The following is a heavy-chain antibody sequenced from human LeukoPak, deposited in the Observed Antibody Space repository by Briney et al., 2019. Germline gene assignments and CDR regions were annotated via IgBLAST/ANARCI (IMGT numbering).Heavy chain of an antibody. CDR1: GGSISSSSYY. D-gene: IGHD3-16*02. CDR2: IYYSGST. J-gene: IGHJ4*02. Sequence: SETLSLTCTVSGGSISSSSYYWGWIRQPPGKGLEWIGSIYYSGSTYYNPSLKSRVTISVDTSKNQFSLKLSSVTAADTAVYYCARHKVGGLRELSFYIPEYYFDYWGQGTLVTVSS. V-gene: IGHV4-39*01. CDR3: ARHKVGGLRELSFYIPEYYFDY.